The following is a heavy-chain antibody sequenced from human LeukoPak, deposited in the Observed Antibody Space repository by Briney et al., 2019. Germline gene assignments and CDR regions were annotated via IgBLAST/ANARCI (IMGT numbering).Heavy chain of an antibody. D-gene: IGHD3-22*01. CDR2: ISDIAGRT. CDR1: GVILSNSG. Sequence: GGSLRLSCAVSGVILSNSGMSWVRQAPGKGLEWVACISDIAGRTKYADSVKGRFTISRDNPKNTLYLQMNSLRAEDTAVYFCAKRGVVIRVILVGFHKEAYYFDSWGQGALVTVSS. CDR3: AKRGVVIRVILVGFHKEAYYFDS. J-gene: IGHJ4*02. V-gene: IGHV3-23*01.